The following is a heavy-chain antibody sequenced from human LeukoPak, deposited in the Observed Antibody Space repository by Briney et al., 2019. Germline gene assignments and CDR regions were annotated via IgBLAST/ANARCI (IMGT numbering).Heavy chain of an antibody. V-gene: IGHV4-61*02. CDR3: ARTRYGSGSYTYLDY. J-gene: IGHJ4*02. CDR2: ISSSGST. D-gene: IGHD3-10*01. CDR1: GDSISSGDYY. Sequence: SETLSLTCTVSGDSISSGDYYWSWIRQPAGKGLEWIGRISSSGSTNYNPSLKSRVTISVDTSKNQFSLKLSSVTAADTAVYYCARTRYGSGSYTYLDYWGQGTLVTVSS.